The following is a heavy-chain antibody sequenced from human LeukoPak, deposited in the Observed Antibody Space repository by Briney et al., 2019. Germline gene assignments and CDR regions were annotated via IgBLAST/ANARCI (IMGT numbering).Heavy chain of an antibody. CDR1: GGSISSGDYD. D-gene: IGHD6-19*01. CDR3: ARGRGLVGKNYFDY. CDR2: IYYSGST. Sequence: SQTLSLTCTVSGGSISSGDYDWSWIRQPPGKGLEWIGYIYYSGSTYYNPSLKSRVTISVDTSKNQFSLKLSSVTAADTAVYYCARGRGLVGKNYFDYWGQGTLVTVS. V-gene: IGHV4-30-4*01. J-gene: IGHJ4*02.